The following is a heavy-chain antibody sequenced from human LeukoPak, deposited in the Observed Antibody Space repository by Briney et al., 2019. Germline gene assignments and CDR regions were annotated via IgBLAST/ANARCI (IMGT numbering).Heavy chain of an antibody. CDR1: GYTFTTYD. CDR3: ARGFYDYGDPRYYYYYYMDV. CDR2: MNPNSVKT. J-gene: IGHJ6*03. V-gene: IGHV1-8*01. D-gene: IGHD4-17*01. Sequence: ASVKVSCKASGYTFTTYDINWVRQAPGQGPERMGSMNPNSVKTAYAQQFQGRVTMTRNTSISTAYMELSSLRSEDTAVYYCARGFYDYGDPRYYYYYYMDVWGKGTTVTVSS.